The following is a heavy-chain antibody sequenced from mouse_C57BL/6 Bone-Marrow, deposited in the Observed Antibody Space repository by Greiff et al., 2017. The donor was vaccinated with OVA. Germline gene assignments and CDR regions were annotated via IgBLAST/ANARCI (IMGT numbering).Heavy chain of an antibody. CDR1: GYTFTSYG. CDR3: AREGVSTIHY. Sequence: QQSCKASGYTFTSYGISWVKQRTGQGLEWIGEIYPRSGNTYYNEKFKGKATLTADKSSSTAYMELRSLTSEDSAVYFCAREGVSTIHYWGQGTLVTVSA. J-gene: IGHJ3*01. V-gene: IGHV1-81*01. CDR2: IYPRSGNT. D-gene: IGHD2-1*01.